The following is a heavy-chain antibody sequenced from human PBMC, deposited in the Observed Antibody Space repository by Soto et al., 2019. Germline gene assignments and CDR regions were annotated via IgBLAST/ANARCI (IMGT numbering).Heavy chain of an antibody. V-gene: IGHV3-9*01. CDR2: ISWNSGSI. CDR1: GFTFDDYA. CDR3: AKDIGYSYGYPYYYYGMDV. J-gene: IGHJ6*02. Sequence: EVQLVESGGGLVQPGRSLRLSCAASGFTFDDYAMHWVRQAPGKGLEWVSGISWNSGSIGYADSVKGRFTISRDNAKNSLSMQMNSLRAEDTALYYCAKDIGYSYGYPYYYYGMDVWGQGTTVTVSS. D-gene: IGHD5-18*01.